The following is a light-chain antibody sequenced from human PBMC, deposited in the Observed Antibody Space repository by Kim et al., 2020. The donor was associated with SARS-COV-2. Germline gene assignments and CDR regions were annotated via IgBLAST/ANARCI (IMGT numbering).Light chain of an antibody. CDR2: GAS. CDR1: QSVRTK. J-gene: IGKJ5*01. Sequence: SPGERATLSGRASQSVRTKLAWYQQQPGQPPRLLINGASTRATGIPARFSGSGSGTDFTLTISSLQSEDFAVNFCQQYDNWPPMTFGQGTRLEIK. V-gene: IGKV3D-15*01. CDR3: QQYDNWPPMT.